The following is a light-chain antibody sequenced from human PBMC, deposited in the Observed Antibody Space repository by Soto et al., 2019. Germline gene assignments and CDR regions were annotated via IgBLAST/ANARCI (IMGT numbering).Light chain of an antibody. J-gene: IGKJ1*01. CDR2: WAP. Sequence: DIVLTQSPDSLAVSLGERATINCKSSQSGLYSSNNKNNLARYPQEPGQPAKRRIYWAPTRESGVPDRFSGSGSGTDFTLTISRLQAEDVAVYYCQQYYRPWTFGQGTKVEIK. CDR1: QSGLYSSNNKNN. CDR3: QQYYRPWT. V-gene: IGKV4-1*01.